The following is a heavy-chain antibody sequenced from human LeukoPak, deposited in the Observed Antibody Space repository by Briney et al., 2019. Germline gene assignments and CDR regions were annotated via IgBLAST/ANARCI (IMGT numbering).Heavy chain of an antibody. CDR1: GGSISSSNW. J-gene: IGHJ3*02. CDR2: IYHSGST. Sequence: GTLSLTCAVSGGSISSSNWWSWVRQPPGKGLEWIGEIYHSGSTNYNPSLKSRVTISVDKSKNQFSLKLSSVTAADTAVYYCARFPSCSGGSCFGFGAFDIWGRGTMVTVSS. D-gene: IGHD2-15*01. CDR3: ARFPSCSGGSCFGFGAFDI. V-gene: IGHV4-4*02.